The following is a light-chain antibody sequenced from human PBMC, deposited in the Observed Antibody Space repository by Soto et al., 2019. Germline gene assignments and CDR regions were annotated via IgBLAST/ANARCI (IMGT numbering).Light chain of an antibody. Sequence: DIQLTQSRSFVCAFVGDSVALTCLASQGLGSYLAWYQQTPGKAPKLLIYAASTLQSGVPSRFSGSGSGTDFTLTISCLQSEDFATYYCQQYYSYPRTFGQGTKVDIK. CDR3: QQYYSYPRT. V-gene: IGKV1-9*01. CDR1: QGLGSY. CDR2: AAS. J-gene: IGKJ1*01.